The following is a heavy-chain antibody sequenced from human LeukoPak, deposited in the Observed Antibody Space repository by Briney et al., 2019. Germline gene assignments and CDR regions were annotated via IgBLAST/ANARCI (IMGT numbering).Heavy chain of an antibody. V-gene: IGHV1-46*01. D-gene: IGHD3-22*01. CDR2: INPSGGST. CDR1: GYTFTSYY. J-gene: IGHJ6*02. Sequence: ASVKVSCKASGYTFTSYYMHWVRQAPGQGLEWMGIINPSGGSTSYAQKFQGRVTMTRDTSTSTVYMELSSLRSEDTAVYYCARATKGLLSYYYYYGMDVWGQGTTVTVSS. CDR3: ARATKGLLSYYYYYGMDV.